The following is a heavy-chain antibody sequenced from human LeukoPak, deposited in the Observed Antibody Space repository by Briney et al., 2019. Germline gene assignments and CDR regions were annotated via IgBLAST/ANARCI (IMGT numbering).Heavy chain of an antibody. D-gene: IGHD5-18*01. CDR2: ITPIFGTA. Sequence: SVKVSCKASGGTFSSYAISWVRQAPGQGLEWMGGITPIFGTANYAQKFQGRVTITTDESTSTAYMELSSLRSEDTAVYYCASLPHVDTAMAPRWGQGTLVTVSS. CDR3: ASLPHVDTAMAPR. J-gene: IGHJ4*02. CDR1: GGTFSSYA. V-gene: IGHV1-69*05.